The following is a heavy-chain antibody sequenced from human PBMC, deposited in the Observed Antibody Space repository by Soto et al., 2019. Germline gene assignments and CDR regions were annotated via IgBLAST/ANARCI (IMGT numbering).Heavy chain of an antibody. CDR3: ARDSGGWPDGNFDY. Sequence: QVQLVESGGGVVQPGRSLRLSCAASGFTFSNYAMHWVRQAPGKGLEWVAGISDAGSNEYYADSVKGRFTISRDNSKNTLYLQMNNLRGEDTAVYYCARDSGGWPDGNFDYWGQGTLVPVSS. J-gene: IGHJ4*02. CDR1: GFTFSNYA. V-gene: IGHV3-30-3*01. CDR2: ISDAGSNE. D-gene: IGHD5-12*01.